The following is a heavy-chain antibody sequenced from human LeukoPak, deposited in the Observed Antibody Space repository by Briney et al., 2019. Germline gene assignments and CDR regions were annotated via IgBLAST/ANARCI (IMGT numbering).Heavy chain of an antibody. CDR1: GFTVRSNY. J-gene: IGHJ4*02. V-gene: IGHV3-53*01. Sequence: GGSLRLSCGASGFTVRSNYMSWDRQAPGKGLEWVSVLYRGSTTYYADSVKGRFTISRDNSKNTLYLQMNSLGAEDTAVYYCTKAHFSYDFRGFIDYWGQGTLVTVSS. CDR3: TKAHFSYDFRGFIDY. D-gene: IGHD3/OR15-3a*01. CDR2: LYRGSTT.